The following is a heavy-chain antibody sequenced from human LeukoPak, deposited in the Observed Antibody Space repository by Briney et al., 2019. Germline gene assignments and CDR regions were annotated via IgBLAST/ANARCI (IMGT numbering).Heavy chain of an antibody. CDR1: GFTFSSYA. Sequence: GGSLRLSCAASGFTFSSYAMHWVRQAPGKGLEWVAVISYDGSNKYYADSVKGRFTISRDNSKNTLYLQMNSLRAEDTAVYYCARDSVDEYSSSSDSAPFYWGQGTLVTVS. CDR3: ARDSVDEYSSSSDSAPFY. D-gene: IGHD6-6*01. V-gene: IGHV3-30*04. CDR2: ISYDGSNK. J-gene: IGHJ4*02.